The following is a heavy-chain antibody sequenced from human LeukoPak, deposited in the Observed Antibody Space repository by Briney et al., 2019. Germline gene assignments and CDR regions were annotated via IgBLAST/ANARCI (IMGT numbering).Heavy chain of an antibody. V-gene: IGHV3-48*01. Sequence: GGSLRLSCAASGFTFSSYHMNWVRQAPGKGLEWVSYISIISSTIYYADSVKGRFTISRDDAKNSVYLQMNSLRAEDTAVYYCARTHEGELDYWGQGTLVTVSS. CDR2: ISIISSTI. CDR3: ARTHEGELDY. D-gene: IGHD3-16*01. CDR1: GFTFSSYH. J-gene: IGHJ4*02.